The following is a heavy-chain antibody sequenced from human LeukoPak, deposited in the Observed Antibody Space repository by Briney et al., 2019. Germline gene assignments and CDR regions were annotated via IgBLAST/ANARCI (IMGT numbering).Heavy chain of an antibody. CDR3: AKDLGLWFGELPNPFDY. CDR2: IRYDGSNK. D-gene: IGHD3-10*01. V-gene: IGHV3-30*02. J-gene: IGHJ4*02. Sequence: GGSLRLSCAASGFTFSSYGMHWVRQAPGKGLEWVAFIRYDGSNKYYADSVKGRFTISRDNSKNTLCLQMNSLRAEDTAVYYCAKDLGLWFGELPNPFDYWGQGTLVTVSS. CDR1: GFTFSSYG.